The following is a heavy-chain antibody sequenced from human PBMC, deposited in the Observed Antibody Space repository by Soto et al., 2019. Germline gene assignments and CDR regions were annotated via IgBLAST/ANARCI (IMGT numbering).Heavy chain of an antibody. CDR2: ISAYNGNT. J-gene: IGHJ6*01. V-gene: IGHV1-18*04. Sequence: ASVKVSCKASGYTFTSYGISWVRQAPGQGLEWMGWISAYNGNTNYAQKLQGRVTMTTDTSTSTAYMELRSLRSDDTAVYYCARDQSPGYCSGGSCFVYGMDVWGQGTTVTV. CDR1: GYTFTSYG. CDR3: ARDQSPGYCSGGSCFVYGMDV. D-gene: IGHD2-15*01.